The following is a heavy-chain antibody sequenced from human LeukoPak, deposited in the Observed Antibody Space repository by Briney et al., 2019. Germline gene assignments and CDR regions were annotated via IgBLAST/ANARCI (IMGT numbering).Heavy chain of an antibody. D-gene: IGHD2-2*01. CDR2: ISGSGGST. CDR1: GFTFSSYA. V-gene: IGHV3-23*01. J-gene: IGHJ5*02. Sequence: GGSLRLSCAASGFTFSSYAMSWVRQAPGKGLEWVSAISGSGGSTYYADSVKGRFTISRDNSKNTLYLQMNSLRAEDTAVYYCAKAASLYCSSTSCPNWFDPWGQGTLVTVPS. CDR3: AKAASLYCSSTSCPNWFDP.